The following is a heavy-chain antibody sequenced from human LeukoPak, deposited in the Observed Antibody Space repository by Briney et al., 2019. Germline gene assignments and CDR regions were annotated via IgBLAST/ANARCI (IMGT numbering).Heavy chain of an antibody. Sequence: GGALRLSCAASGFTFSSYAMSWVRQAPGKGLEWVSAISGSGGSTYYADSVKGRFTISRDNSKNTLYLQMNSLRAEDTAVYYCAKGHYYDSSGYLIDFWGQGTLVTVSS. CDR1: GFTFSSYA. D-gene: IGHD3-22*01. CDR3: AKGHYYDSSGYLIDF. J-gene: IGHJ4*02. V-gene: IGHV3-23*01. CDR2: ISGSGGST.